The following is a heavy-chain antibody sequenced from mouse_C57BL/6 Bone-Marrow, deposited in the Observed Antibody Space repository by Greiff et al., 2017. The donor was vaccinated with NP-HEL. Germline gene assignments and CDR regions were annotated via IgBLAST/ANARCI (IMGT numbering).Heavy chain of an antibody. D-gene: IGHD2-4*01. Sequence: VQLQQSGAELVRPGASVTLSCKASGYTFTDYEMHWVKQTPVHGLEWIGAIDPGTGGTAYNQKFKGKAILTADKSSSTAYMELRSLTSEDSAVYYWTRETFYYDYDGYAMDYWGQGTSVTVSS. V-gene: IGHV1-15*01. J-gene: IGHJ4*01. CDR3: TRETFYYDYDGYAMDY. CDR1: GYTFTDYE. CDR2: IDPGTGGT.